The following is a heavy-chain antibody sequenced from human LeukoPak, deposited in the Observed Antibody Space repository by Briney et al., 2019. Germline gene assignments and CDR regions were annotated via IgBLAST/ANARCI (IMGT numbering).Heavy chain of an antibody. J-gene: IGHJ4*02. Sequence: PGGSLRLSCAASRFTFSSYVMKWVRQVPGKGLEWVSSISTSSSYIYYADSVKGRFTISRDNAKNSLYLQMNSLRAEDTAVYYCAQDLSYIGLDNWGQGTLVTVSS. D-gene: IGHD2-15*01. CDR1: RFTFSSYV. V-gene: IGHV3-21*04. CDR3: AQDLSYIGLDN. CDR2: ISTSSSYI.